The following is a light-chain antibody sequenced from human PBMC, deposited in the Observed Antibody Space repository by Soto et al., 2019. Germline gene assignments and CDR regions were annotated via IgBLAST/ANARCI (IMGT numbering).Light chain of an antibody. V-gene: IGLV2-11*01. J-gene: IGLJ1*01. CDR2: DVT. Sequence: QSALTQPRSVSGSPGQSVTVSCTGTNSDVGRYTYVSWYQQHPGKAPKLMLYDVTERPSGVPDRFSGSKSGNTASLIISGLQAEDEADYYCCSYAGTYSFVFGTGTKVTVL. CDR3: CSYAGTYSFV. CDR1: NSDVGRYTY.